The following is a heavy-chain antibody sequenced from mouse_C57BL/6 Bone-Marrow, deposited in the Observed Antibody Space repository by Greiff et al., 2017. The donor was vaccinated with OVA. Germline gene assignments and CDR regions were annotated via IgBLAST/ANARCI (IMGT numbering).Heavy chain of an antibody. CDR3: TMGDYAWFAY. D-gene: IGHD2-4*01. J-gene: IGHJ3*01. V-gene: IGHV14-4*01. CDR2: IDPENGDT. CDR1: GFNIKDDY. Sequence: LQQSGAELVRPGASVKLSCTASGFNIKDDYMHWVKQRPEQGLEWIGWIDPENGDTEYASKFQGKATITADTSSNTAYLQLSSLTSEDTAVYYCTMGDYAWFAYWGQGTLVTVSA.